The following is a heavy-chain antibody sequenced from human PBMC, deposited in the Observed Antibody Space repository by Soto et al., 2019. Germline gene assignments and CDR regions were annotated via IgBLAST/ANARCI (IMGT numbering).Heavy chain of an antibody. V-gene: IGHV4-59*01. CDR3: ARYDFISGVRDVFAF. CDR2: IFYTGST. D-gene: IGHD3-3*01. J-gene: IGHJ3*01. Sequence: RILQHTGKGLEWIGYIFYTGSTNYNPSLKSRVTISVDTSKNQFSLNLNSVTAADMALYYFARYDFISGVRDVFAFWRKGTMVTGFS.